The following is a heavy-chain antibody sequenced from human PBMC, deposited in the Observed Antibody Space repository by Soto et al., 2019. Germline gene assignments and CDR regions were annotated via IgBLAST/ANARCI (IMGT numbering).Heavy chain of an antibody. J-gene: IGHJ6*02. CDR3: ASDLSGRADV. CDR1: GFTFSSYW. Sequence: EVQLVESGGGLVRPGGSLRLSCAASGFTFSSYWMHWVRQAPGKVLVWVSRMNEDGGTTDYADSVKGRFTISRDNAKNTLYLQMNSLRVDDTAVYYCASDLSGRADVWGQGTTVTVSS. V-gene: IGHV3-74*02. CDR2: MNEDGGTT. D-gene: IGHD3-10*01.